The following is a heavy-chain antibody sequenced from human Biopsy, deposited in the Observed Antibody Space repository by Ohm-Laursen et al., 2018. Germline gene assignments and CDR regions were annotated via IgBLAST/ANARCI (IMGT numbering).Heavy chain of an antibody. CDR2: IYWDDDK. Sequence: PTQTLTLTCTFSGFSFSTVGVGVGWIRQPPGKALEWLALIYWDDDKRYSRSLKSRLTISKDPSKDQVVLTMTNMDPVDTATYYCAHERITAMGGNAFDVWGQGTVVTVSS. J-gene: IGHJ3*01. V-gene: IGHV2-5*02. CDR3: AHERITAMGGNAFDV. D-gene: IGHD5-18*01. CDR1: GFSFSTVGVG.